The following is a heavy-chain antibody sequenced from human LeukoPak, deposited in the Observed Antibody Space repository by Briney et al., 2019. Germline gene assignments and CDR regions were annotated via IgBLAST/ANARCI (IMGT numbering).Heavy chain of an antibody. CDR2: IYYSGST. CDR3: ARPRNLYYDSSGLSAFDI. V-gene: IGHV4-39*01. CDR1: GGSISSSSYY. J-gene: IGHJ3*02. Sequence: NPSETLSLTCTVSGGSISSSSYYWGWIRQPPGKGQEWIGSIYYSGSTYYNPSLKSRVTISVDTSKNQFSLKLSSVTAADTAVYYCARPRNLYYDSSGLSAFDIWGQGTMVTVSS. D-gene: IGHD3-22*01.